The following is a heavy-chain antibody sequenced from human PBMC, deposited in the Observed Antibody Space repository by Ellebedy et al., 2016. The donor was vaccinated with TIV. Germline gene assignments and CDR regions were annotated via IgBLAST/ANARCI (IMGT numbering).Heavy chain of an antibody. CDR3: ASTRV. D-gene: IGHD3-3*01. J-gene: IGHJ6*02. CDR2: IYSGGST. CDR1: GFTVSSKY. V-gene: IGHV3-53*01. Sequence: GESLKISXAASGFTVSSKYMSWVRQAPGKGLEWVSVIYSGGSTSYADSVKGRFTISRDNAKNTLYLQMNSLRAEDTAVYYCASTRVWGQGTTVTVSS.